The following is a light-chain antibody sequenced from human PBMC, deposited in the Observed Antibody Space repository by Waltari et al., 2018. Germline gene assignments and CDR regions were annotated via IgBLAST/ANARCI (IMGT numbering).Light chain of an antibody. Sequence: SYVLTQPPSVSVAPGKTARITCGGNNIGSKSVHWYQQKPGQAPVLDIYYDTDRPSGIHERFSGAKSGNTAILTIGRVEAWDEADYVCKGWDTGSDLDVFGTGTKVTVL. CDR1: NIGSKS. CDR3: KGWDTGSDLDV. J-gene: IGLJ1*01. V-gene: IGLV3-21*04. CDR2: YDT.